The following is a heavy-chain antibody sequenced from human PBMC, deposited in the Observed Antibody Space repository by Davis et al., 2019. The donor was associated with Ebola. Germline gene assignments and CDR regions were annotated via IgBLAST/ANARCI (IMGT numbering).Heavy chain of an antibody. CDR1: GFTFSSYE. Sequence: GESLKISCAASGFTFSSYEMNWVRQAPGKGLQWVAYISAGRSSIYYADSVKGRFTISSDNARDTLFLQMNSLRDDDTAVYYCASAAMAKIDYWGQGTLVTVSS. CDR3: ASAAMAKIDY. D-gene: IGHD5-18*01. V-gene: IGHV3-48*03. CDR2: ISAGRSSI. J-gene: IGHJ4*02.